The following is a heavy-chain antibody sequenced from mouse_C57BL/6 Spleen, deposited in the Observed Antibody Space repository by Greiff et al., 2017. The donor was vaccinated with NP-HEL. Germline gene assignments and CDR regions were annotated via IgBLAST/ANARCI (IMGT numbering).Heavy chain of an antibody. J-gene: IGHJ3*01. V-gene: IGHV1-69*01. CDR3: AGGGMGLRRRGSAY. CDR1: GYTFTSYW. Sequence: QVQLQQPGAELVMPGASVKLSCKASGYTFTSYWMHWVKQRPGQGLEWIGEIDPSDSYTNYNQKFKGKSTLTVDKSSSTAYMQLSSLTSADSAVYYCAGGGMGLRRRGSAYWGQGTLVTVSA. D-gene: IGHD2-4*01. CDR2: IDPSDSYT.